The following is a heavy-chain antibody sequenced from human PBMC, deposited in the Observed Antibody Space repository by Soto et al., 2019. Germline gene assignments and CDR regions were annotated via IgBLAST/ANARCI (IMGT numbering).Heavy chain of an antibody. V-gene: IGHV1-2*02. CDR3: ARAKGGFGETSDY. J-gene: IGHJ4*02. D-gene: IGHD3-10*01. CDR1: GYTFTGYY. CDR2: INPNSGGT. Sequence: QVQLVQSGAEVKKSGASVKVSCKASGYTFTGYYMPWVRQAPGQGLEWMGWINPNSGGTNYAQKFQGRVTMTRHTAISTAHMELSRRRSDDTAGDYCARAKGGFGETSDYWGQGTLVTVSS.